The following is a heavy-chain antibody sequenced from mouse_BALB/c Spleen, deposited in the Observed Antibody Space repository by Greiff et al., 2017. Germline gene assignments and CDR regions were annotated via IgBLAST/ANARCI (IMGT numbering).Heavy chain of an antibody. Sequence: EVQLQQSGPGLVKPSQSLSLTCTVTGYSITSDYAWNWIRQFPGNKLEWMGYISYSGSTSYNPSLKSRISITRDTSKNQFFLQLNSVTTEDTATYYCARFPSWAMDYWGQGTSVTVSS. V-gene: IGHV3-2*02. CDR1: GYSITSDYA. CDR3: ARFPSWAMDY. CDR2: ISYSGST. J-gene: IGHJ4*01.